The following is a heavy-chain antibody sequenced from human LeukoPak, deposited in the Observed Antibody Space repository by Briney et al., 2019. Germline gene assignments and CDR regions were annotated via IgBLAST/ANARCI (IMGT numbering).Heavy chain of an antibody. J-gene: IGHJ4*02. V-gene: IGHV3-69-1*01. CDR3: ARDKN. CDR1: GFIFSNFG. CDR2: IGMGDDT. Sequence: GGSLRLSCTASGFIFSNFGLSWVRQPPGKGLEWVSAIGMGDDTYYADTVKGRFTISRDNAKNSLYLQMNSLRAEDTAVYYCARDKNWGQGTLVTVSS.